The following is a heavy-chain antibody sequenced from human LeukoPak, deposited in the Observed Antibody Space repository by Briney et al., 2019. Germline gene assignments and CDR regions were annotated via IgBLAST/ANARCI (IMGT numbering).Heavy chain of an antibody. V-gene: IGHV3-30*02. CDR2: IRHDGNIK. J-gene: IGHJ6*03. CDR1: GFTVRSSY. Sequence: GGSLRLSCKASGFTVRSSYMSWVRQAPGKGLEWVAFIRHDGNIKYYADSVKGRFNISRDNSKNTLYVQMNSLRAEDTAVYYCAKDWAISRSYYYYMDVWGKGTTVTISS. D-gene: IGHD3-9*01. CDR3: AKDWAISRSYYYYMDV.